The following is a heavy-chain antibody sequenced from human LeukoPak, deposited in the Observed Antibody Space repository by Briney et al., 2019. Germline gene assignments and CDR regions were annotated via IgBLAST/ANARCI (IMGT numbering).Heavy chain of an antibody. J-gene: IGHJ4*02. Sequence: GASVKVSCKASGYTFTSYGISWVRQAPGQGLEWMGWISAYNGNTNYAQKLQGRVTMTTDTSTSTAYMELRSLRSDDTAVYYCARDEGSSSDPYYFDYWGQGTLVTVSS. CDR1: GYTFTSYG. V-gene: IGHV1-18*01. CDR3: ARDEGSSSDPYYFDY. CDR2: ISAYNGNT. D-gene: IGHD6-6*01.